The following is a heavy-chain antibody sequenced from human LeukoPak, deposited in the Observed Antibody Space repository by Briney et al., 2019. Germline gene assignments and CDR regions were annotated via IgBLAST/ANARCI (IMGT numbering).Heavy chain of an antibody. Sequence: SETLSLTCSVSGASISSYHWSWIRQPAGEGLEWIGRIYTSGRTNYNPSLNSRVTMSVDTSKNQFSLKLSSVTAADTAVYYCARHYYDSSGYLSPFDYWGQGTLVTVSS. CDR2: IYTSGRT. J-gene: IGHJ4*02. CDR3: ARHYYDSSGYLSPFDY. V-gene: IGHV4-4*07. CDR1: GASISSYH. D-gene: IGHD3-22*01.